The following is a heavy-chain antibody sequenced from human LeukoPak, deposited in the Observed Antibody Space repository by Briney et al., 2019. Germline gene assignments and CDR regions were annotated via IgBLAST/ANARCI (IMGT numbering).Heavy chain of an antibody. J-gene: IGHJ4*02. CDR2: INHSGST. CDR1: GGSFSGFY. D-gene: IGHD2-15*01. CDR3: AREVVVAATFGY. Sequence: SETLSLTCAVYGGSFSGFYWSWIRQPPGKGLEWIGEINHSGSTNYDPSLKSRVTISVDTSKNQFSLKLSSVTAADTAVYYCAREVVVAATFGYWGQGTLVTVSS. V-gene: IGHV4-34*01.